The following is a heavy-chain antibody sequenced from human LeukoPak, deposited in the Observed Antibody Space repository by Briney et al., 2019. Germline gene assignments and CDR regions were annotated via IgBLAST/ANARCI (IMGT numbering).Heavy chain of an antibody. D-gene: IGHD6-13*01. V-gene: IGHV1-8*01. CDR3: ARMYSSSWTQYAFDI. Sequence: GASVKVSCKASGYTFTGYGIHWVRQATGQGLEWMGWMNPNSGNTGYAQKFQGRVTMTRNTSISTAYMELSSLRSEDTAVYYCARMYSSSWTQYAFDIWGQGTMVTVSS. CDR1: GYTFTGYG. CDR2: MNPNSGNT. J-gene: IGHJ3*02.